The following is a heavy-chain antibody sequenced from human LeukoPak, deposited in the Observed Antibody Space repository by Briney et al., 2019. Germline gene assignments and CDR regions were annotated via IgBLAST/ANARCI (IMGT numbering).Heavy chain of an antibody. Sequence: ASVTVSCKTSGYSLIDYYMHWVRQAPGQGLEWMGWIRGDTGDADSPRKFQGRVTMTRDMSTNTAYMELRRLRYDATAMYFYARVRGNSCDYWGQGTLVTVSS. J-gene: IGHJ4*02. V-gene: IGHV1-2*02. CDR3: ARVRGNSCDY. CDR1: GYSLIDYY. D-gene: IGHD6-13*01. CDR2: IRGDTGDA.